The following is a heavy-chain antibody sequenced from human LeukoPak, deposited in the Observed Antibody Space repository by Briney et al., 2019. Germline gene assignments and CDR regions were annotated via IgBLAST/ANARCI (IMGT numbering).Heavy chain of an antibody. CDR2: INPSGGST. CDR3: AREFGGLGSSSSVPDY. V-gene: IGHV1-46*01. D-gene: IGHD6-6*01. Sequence: ASVKVSRKASGYTFTSYYMHWVRQAPGQGLEWMGIINPSGGSTSYAQKFQGRVTMTRDMSTSTVYMELSSLRSEDTAVYYCAREFGGLGSSSSVPDYWGQGTLVTVSS. J-gene: IGHJ4*02. CDR1: GYTFTSYY.